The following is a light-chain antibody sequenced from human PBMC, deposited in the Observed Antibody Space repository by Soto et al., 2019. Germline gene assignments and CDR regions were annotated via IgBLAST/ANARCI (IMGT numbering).Light chain of an antibody. CDR1: QSISSY. CDR2: AAS. J-gene: IGKJ1*01. CDR3: QQSYSTPRT. V-gene: IGKV1-39*01. Sequence: DIQMTQSPSSLSASVGDRVTITCRASQSISSYLNWYQQKPGKAPKLLIYAASSLQSGVPSRFSGSGSGTDFTLTISSLQPEDFATYYCQQSYSTPRTFGQVPNVEIK.